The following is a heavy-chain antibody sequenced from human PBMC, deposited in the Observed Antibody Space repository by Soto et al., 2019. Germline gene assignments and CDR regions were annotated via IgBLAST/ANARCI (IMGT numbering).Heavy chain of an antibody. CDR2: IIPNFDTP. CDR3: AVAMVREIHIFESSGMHV. J-gene: IGHJ6*02. Sequence: QVHLVQSGAEVKKPGSSVKVSCKTSGGSFNNYAVSWVRQAPGQGLEWMGGIIPNFDTPNYAQKFQDRVTIIADESTSTVYMELRSLRSNDTAVYYCAVAMVREIHIFESSGMHVWGQGTTVIVSS. D-gene: IGHD3-10*01. CDR1: GGSFNNYA. V-gene: IGHV1-69*01.